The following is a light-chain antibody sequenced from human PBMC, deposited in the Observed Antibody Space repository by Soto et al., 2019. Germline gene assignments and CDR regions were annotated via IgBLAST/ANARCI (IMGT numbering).Light chain of an antibody. CDR3: QLYNSYPLT. CDR1: QIISSY. Sequence: DIEFTHYPSSLSASLGYIFTITFRASQIISSYLNWYQQKPGKAPKLLIYKASSLESGVPSRFSGSGSGTEFTLTISSLQPDDFATYYCQLYNSYPLTFGGGTKVEIK. CDR2: KAS. J-gene: IGKJ4*01. V-gene: IGKV1-5*03.